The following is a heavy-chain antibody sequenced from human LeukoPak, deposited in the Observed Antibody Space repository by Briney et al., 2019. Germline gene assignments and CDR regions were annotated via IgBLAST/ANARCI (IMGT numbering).Heavy chain of an antibody. CDR2: ISSGSHTI. CDR1: GGSFSGYY. CDR3: ARGALLAGMDV. Sequence: LSLTCAVYGGSFSGYYWSWIRQPPGKGLEWVSFISSGSHTIYYADSVKGRFTVSSDNAKNSLYLQMNSLRAEDTAVYYCARGALLAGMDVWGQGTTVTVSS. D-gene: IGHD2-8*02. V-gene: IGHV3-11*01. J-gene: IGHJ6*02.